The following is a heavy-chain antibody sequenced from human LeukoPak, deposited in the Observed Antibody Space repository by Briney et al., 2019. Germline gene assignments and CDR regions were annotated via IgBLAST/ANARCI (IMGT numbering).Heavy chain of an antibody. CDR3: AKTGIAAGYYFDY. CDR1: GFTFSSYG. J-gene: IGHJ4*02. Sequence: GGSLRLSCAASGFTFSSYGMHWVRQAPGRGLEWVAVISYDGSNKYYADSAKGRFTISRDNSKNTLYLQMNSLRAEDTAVYYCAKTGIAAGYYFDYWGQGTLVTVSS. D-gene: IGHD6-13*01. CDR2: ISYDGSNK. V-gene: IGHV3-30*18.